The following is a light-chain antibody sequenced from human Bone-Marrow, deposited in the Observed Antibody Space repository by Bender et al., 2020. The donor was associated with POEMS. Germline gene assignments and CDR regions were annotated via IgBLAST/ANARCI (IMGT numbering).Light chain of an antibody. J-gene: IGLJ3*02. Sequence: QSVLTQPPSASGTPGQMLTISCSGSSSNIGSSPVNWYQHLPGTAPKFLMFSNNQRPSGVPYRFSGSKSGTSASLAISGLQSEDEADYYCQSYDNSLGGWVFGGGTKLTVL. CDR2: SNN. V-gene: IGLV1-44*01. CDR3: QSYDNSLGGWV. CDR1: SSNIGSSP.